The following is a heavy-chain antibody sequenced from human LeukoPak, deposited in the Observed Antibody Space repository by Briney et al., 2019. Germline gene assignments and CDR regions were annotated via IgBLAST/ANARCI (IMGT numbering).Heavy chain of an antibody. CDR2: IYYSKNT. CDR1: GGSISSSSYY. V-gene: IGHV4-39*07. J-gene: IGHJ4*02. D-gene: IGHD2-21*02. Sequence: SETLSLTCTVSGGSISSSSYYWGWIRQPPGKGLEWIGSIYYSKNTYYNPSLKSRVTISVDTSKSQSSLKLTSVTAADTAVYYCARGRRTAVATDFDYWGQGILVTVSS. CDR3: ARGRRTAVATDFDY.